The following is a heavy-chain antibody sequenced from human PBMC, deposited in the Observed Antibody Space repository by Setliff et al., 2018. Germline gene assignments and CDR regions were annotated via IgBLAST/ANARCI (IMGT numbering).Heavy chain of an antibody. D-gene: IGHD4-17*01. V-gene: IGHV4-38-2*02. CDR1: GSAISSGHY. CDR2: FRPSGKT. Sequence: PSEPLSLTCAVSGSAISSGHYWGWIRQPPGKGLEWIGSFRPSGKTYYDPSLNSRVTISVDTSKKQFSLKVTSVTAADTAVYYCVRDAGDGYGVDAYAGGGFDFWGQGTMVTVSS. J-gene: IGHJ3*01. CDR3: VRDAGDGYGVDAYAGGGFDF.